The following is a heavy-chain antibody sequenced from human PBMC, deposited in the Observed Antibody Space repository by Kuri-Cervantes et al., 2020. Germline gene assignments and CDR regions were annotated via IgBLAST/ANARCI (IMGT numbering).Heavy chain of an antibody. D-gene: IGHD6-19*01. CDR2: ISWNSGSK. CDR1: GFTFDDYA. Sequence: GGSLRLSCAASGFTFDDYAMHWVRQAPGKGLEWVSGISWNSGSKGYADSVKGRFTISRDNARSSLYLQMNSLRAEDTAVYYCAKVIAVAGPLDYWGQGTLVTVSS. V-gene: IGHV3-9*01. J-gene: IGHJ4*02. CDR3: AKVIAVAGPLDY.